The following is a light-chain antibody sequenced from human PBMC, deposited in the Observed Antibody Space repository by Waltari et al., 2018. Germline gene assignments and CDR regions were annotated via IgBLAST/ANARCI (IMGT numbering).Light chain of an antibody. CDR2: DVS. Sequence: QSALTQPASVSGSPGQSITISCTGTSSDVGAYDSVSWYQQHPGKAPKVIIYDVSNRPSGVSNRFSGSKSGNPASLTISGLQAEDEADSYCNSYTSSNTVVFGGGTKLTVL. J-gene: IGLJ3*02. V-gene: IGLV2-14*03. CDR3: NSYTSSNTVV. CDR1: SSDVGAYDS.